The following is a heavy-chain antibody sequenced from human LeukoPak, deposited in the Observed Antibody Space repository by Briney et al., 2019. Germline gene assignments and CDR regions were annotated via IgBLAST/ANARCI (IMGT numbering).Heavy chain of an antibody. CDR1: GFIFSSYV. D-gene: IGHD3-16*01. J-gene: IGHJ4*02. CDR2: ISVGGGDT. V-gene: IGHV3-23*01. Sequence: HPGGSLRFSCAASGFIFSSYVMGWVRQAPGKGLEWVSSISVGGGDTFASDSVKGRFTITRENSKNTLYLQMTGLRVEDTAVYFCAKLNLGEMAYFDSWGRGTLVTVSS. CDR3: AKLNLGEMAYFDS.